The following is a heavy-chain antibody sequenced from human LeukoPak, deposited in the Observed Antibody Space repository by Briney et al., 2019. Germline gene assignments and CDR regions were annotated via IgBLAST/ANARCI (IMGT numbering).Heavy chain of an antibody. Sequence: GGSLRLSCAASGFTFSSYSMNWVRQAPGKGLEWVSSISSSSSYIYYADSVKGRFTISRDNAKNSLYLQMNSLRAEDTAVYYCARDGPLWFGELFDYWGQGTLVTVSS. CDR3: ARDGPLWFGELFDY. V-gene: IGHV3-21*01. CDR2: ISSSSSYI. CDR1: GFTFSSYS. J-gene: IGHJ4*02. D-gene: IGHD3-10*01.